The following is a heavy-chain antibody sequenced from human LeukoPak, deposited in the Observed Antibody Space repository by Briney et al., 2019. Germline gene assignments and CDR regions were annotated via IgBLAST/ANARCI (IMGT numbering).Heavy chain of an antibody. CDR2: INPNSGGT. V-gene: IGHV1-2*06. D-gene: IGHD3-22*01. CDR1: GYTFTGYY. J-gene: IGHJ4*02. CDR3: ARAGTMIVVAPGY. Sequence: GASVKVSCKASGYTFTGYYMHWVRQAPGQGLEWMGRINPNSGGTNYAQKFQGRVTMTRGTSISTAYMELSRLRSDDTAAYYCARAGTMIVVAPGYWGQGTLVTVSS.